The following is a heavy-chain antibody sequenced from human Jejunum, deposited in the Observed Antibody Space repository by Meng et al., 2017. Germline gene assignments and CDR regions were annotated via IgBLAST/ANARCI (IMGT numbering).Heavy chain of an antibody. CDR1: GFIFSSYA. V-gene: IGHV3-23*01. CDR2: LSGSGTVT. CDR3: ARGGPYYDISIGVSGGRRPYNWFDS. Sequence: GGSLRLSCTASGFIFSSYAMSWVRYTPGKGLEWVASLSGSGTVTFYAESVKGRFSISRDNSNNSVYLQMKSLSAEDTAMYYCARGGPYYDISIGVSGGRRPYNWFDSWGLETLVTVSS. J-gene: IGHJ5*01. D-gene: IGHD3-3*01.